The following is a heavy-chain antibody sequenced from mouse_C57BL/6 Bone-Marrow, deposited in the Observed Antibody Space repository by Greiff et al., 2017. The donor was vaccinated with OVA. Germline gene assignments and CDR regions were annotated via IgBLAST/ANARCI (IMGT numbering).Heavy chain of an antibody. V-gene: IGHV14-4*01. Sequence: EVQLQQSGAELVRPGASVKLSCTASGFNIKDDYMHWVKQRPEQGLEWIGWIDPENGDTEYASKFQGKATITADTSANTAYLQLSSLTSEDTAVYYCTTDDGSFAYWGQGTLVTASA. J-gene: IGHJ3*01. D-gene: IGHD2-3*01. CDR1: GFNIKDDY. CDR3: TTDDGSFAY. CDR2: IDPENGDT.